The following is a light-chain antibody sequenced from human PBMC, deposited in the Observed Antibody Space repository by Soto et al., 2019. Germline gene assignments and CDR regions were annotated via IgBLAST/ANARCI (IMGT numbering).Light chain of an antibody. J-gene: IGKJ2*03. Sequence: DLQMTQSPSSLSAAVGDRVTITCRASQNINTYLNWYQQKPGKAPKPLIYAASSLQSGVPSRFSGSGSGTDFTLTISSLQPEDFATYYCQQSYNTRPYSFGQGTKLEIK. V-gene: IGKV1-39*01. CDR1: QNINTY. CDR2: AAS. CDR3: QQSYNTRPYS.